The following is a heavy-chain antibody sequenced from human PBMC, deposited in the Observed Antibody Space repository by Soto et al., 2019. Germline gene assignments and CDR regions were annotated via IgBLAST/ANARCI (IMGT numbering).Heavy chain of an antibody. CDR2: ISAYNGNT. V-gene: IGHV1-18*01. CDR3: ATDYCSSTSCTTGPYYYYMDV. J-gene: IGHJ6*03. Sequence: ASVKVSCKASGYTFTSYGISWVRQAPGQGLEWMGWISAYNGNTNYAQKLQGRVTMTTDTSTSTAYMELRSLRSDDTAVYYCATDYCSSTSCTTGPYYYYMDVWGKGTTVTVSS. CDR1: GYTFTSYG. D-gene: IGHD2-2*01.